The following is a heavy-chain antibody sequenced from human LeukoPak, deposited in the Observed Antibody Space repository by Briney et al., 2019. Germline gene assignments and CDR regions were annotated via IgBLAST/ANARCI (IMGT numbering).Heavy chain of an antibody. D-gene: IGHD1/OR15-1a*01. Sequence: GGSLRLSCAASGFTVSSNYMSWVRQAPGKGLEWVSVIYSGGSTYYADSVKGRFTISRDNSKNTLYLQMNSLRAEDTAVYYCARDNKEGVPDAFDIWGQGTMVTVSS. CDR3: ARDNKEGVPDAFDI. V-gene: IGHV3-53*01. CDR1: GFTVSSNY. CDR2: IYSGGST. J-gene: IGHJ3*02.